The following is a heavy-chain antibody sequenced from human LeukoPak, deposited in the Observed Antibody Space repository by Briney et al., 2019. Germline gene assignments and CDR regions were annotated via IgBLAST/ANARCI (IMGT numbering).Heavy chain of an antibody. CDR1: GGSISSGGYY. CDR3: ARSAGTRYYFDY. D-gene: IGHD1/OR15-1a*01. V-gene: IGHV4-31*03. J-gene: IGHJ4*02. Sequence: SETLSLTCTVSGGSISSGGYYWSWIRQHPGKGLEWIGYIYYSGSTYYNPSLKSRVTISVDTSKNQFSLKLGSVTAADTAVYYCARSAGTRYYFDYWGQGTLVTVSS. CDR2: IYYSGST.